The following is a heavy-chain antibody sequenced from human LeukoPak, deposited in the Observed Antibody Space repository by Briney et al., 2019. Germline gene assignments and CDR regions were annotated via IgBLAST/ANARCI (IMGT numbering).Heavy chain of an antibody. V-gene: IGHV3-7*01. CDR3: ARGDVVIEPPRFCGFDI. CDR1: GFTFSTYW. J-gene: IGHJ3*02. D-gene: IGHD1-14*01. Sequence: GGSLRLSCAASGFTFSTYWMTWVRQAPGKGLEWVANIKQDGSEKYYVDSVKGRFTISRDNAINSLYLQMNSLRIEDTALYYCARGDVVIEPPRFCGFDIWGHGTMVTVSS. CDR2: IKQDGSEK.